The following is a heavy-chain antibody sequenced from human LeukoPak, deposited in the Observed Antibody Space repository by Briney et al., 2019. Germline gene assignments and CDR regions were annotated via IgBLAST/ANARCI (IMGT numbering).Heavy chain of an antibody. V-gene: IGHV3-74*01. J-gene: IGHJ6*03. CDR2: INTDGRTT. D-gene: IGHD3-10*01. CDR3: ARSGLYYYYYYMDV. Sequence: GGSLRLSCAASGFTFSTHWMHWVRQAPGKGLVWVSRINTDGRTTDYADSVKGRFTISRDNSKNTLYLQMNSLRAEDTAVYYCARSGLYYYYYYMDVWGKGTTVTVSS. CDR1: GFTFSTHW.